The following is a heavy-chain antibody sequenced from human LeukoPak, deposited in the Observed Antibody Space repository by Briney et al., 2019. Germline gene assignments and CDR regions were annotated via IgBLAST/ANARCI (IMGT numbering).Heavy chain of an antibody. D-gene: IGHD3-10*01. CDR2: ISGSGHNM. J-gene: IGHJ4*02. CDR1: GFTFSDYY. CDR3: AKGERGLLWFGELFYYFEY. Sequence: GGSLRLSCAASGFTFSDYYMTWIRQAPGKGLEWVSYISGSGHNMKFADSVKGRFTISRDNAKNSLYLQMNSLRAEDTAVYYCAKGERGLLWFGELFYYFEYWGQGTLVTVSS. V-gene: IGHV3-11*01.